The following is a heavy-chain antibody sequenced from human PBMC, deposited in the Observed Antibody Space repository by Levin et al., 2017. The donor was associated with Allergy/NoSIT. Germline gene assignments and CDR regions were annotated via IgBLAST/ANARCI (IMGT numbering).Heavy chain of an antibody. CDR2: ISYDGSNK. J-gene: IGHJ4*02. V-gene: IGHV3-30-3*01. CDR1: GFTFSSYA. CDR3: ARSLAVAGTAPGGY. Sequence: GGSLRLSCAASGFTFSSYAMHWVRQAPGKGLEWVAVISYDGSNKYYADSVKGRFTISRDNSKNTLYLQMNSLRAEDTAVYYCARSLAVAGTAPGGYWGQGTLVTVSS. D-gene: IGHD6-19*01.